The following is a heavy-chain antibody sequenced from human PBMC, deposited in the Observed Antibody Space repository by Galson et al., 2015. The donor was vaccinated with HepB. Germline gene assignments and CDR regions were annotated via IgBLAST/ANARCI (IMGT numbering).Heavy chain of an antibody. Sequence: SVKVSCKASGYTFTDLSMHWVRQAPGKGLEWMGGFDPEDGETSYAQKFQGRVTMSEDTSTDTAYMELSSLRSEDTAVYYCAGVVVVHAGLYGGNYYNSYGMDVWGQGTTVTVSS. D-gene: IGHD2-2*01. CDR2: FDPEDGET. V-gene: IGHV1-24*01. CDR1: GYTFTDLS. J-gene: IGHJ6*02. CDR3: AGVVVVHAGLYGGNYYNSYGMDV.